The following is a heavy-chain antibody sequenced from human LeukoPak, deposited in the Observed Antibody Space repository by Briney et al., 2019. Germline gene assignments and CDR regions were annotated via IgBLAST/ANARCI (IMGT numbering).Heavy chain of an antibody. J-gene: IGHJ4*02. Sequence: PGGSLIISCAASGFTFSGSAMHWVRQASGKGLEWVGRIRSKANSYATAYAASVKGRFTISRDDSKNTAYLQMNSLKTEDTAVYYCTSRSVTTDYWGQGTLVTVSS. CDR2: IRSKANSYAT. CDR1: GFTFSGSA. CDR3: TSRSVTTDY. D-gene: IGHD4-17*01. V-gene: IGHV3-73*01.